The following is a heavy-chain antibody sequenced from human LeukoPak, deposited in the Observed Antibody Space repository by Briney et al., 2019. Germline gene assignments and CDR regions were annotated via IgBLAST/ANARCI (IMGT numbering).Heavy chain of an antibody. CDR2: IYYTGST. CDR3: ARLSKGRYFDYIFES. V-gene: IGHV4-39*01. D-gene: IGHD3-9*01. CDR1: GDSVSSTTYY. Sequence: SETLSLTCTVSGDSVSSTTYYWGWIRQPPGKGLEWMANIYYTGSTYSNPSLKNRVSMSVDTSKNQFSLKMSSLTAADTAVYFCARLSKGRYFDYIFESWGQGTLVTVSS. J-gene: IGHJ4*02.